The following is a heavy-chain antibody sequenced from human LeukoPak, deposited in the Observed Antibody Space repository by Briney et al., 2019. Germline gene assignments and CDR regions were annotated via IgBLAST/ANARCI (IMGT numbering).Heavy chain of an antibody. V-gene: IGHV4-61*02. Sequence: SETLSLTCTVSGGSISSGSYYWSWIRQPAGKGLEWIGRIYTSGSTNYNPSLKSRVTMSVDTSKNQFSLKLSSVTAADTAVYYCARDGSHYSYYMDVWGKGTTVTVSS. J-gene: IGHJ6*03. CDR1: GGSISSGSYY. CDR3: ARDGSHYSYYMDV. CDR2: IYTSGST. D-gene: IGHD1-1*01.